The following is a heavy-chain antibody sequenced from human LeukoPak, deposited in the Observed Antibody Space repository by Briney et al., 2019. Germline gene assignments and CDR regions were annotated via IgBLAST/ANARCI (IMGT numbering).Heavy chain of an antibody. D-gene: IGHD5-24*01. CDR3: ARGQMIDY. Sequence: PGGSLRLSCAASGFTLSIYWMNWVRQAPGKGLVWVSHINSDGSSSNYADSVKGRFTISRDNAKNTLYMQMNSLRAEDTAVYFCARGQMIDYWGQGTLVTVSS. J-gene: IGHJ4*02. V-gene: IGHV3-74*01. CDR2: INSDGSSS. CDR1: GFTLSIYW.